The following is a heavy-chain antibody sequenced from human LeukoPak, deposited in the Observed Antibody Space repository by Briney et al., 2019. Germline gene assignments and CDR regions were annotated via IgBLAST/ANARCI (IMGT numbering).Heavy chain of an antibody. CDR1: GFTFSGSA. J-gene: IGHJ4*02. D-gene: IGHD3-9*01. CDR3: AKLTPY. Sequence: GGSLRLSCAASGFTFSGSAMSWVRQAPGKGLEWVSSIIVSGDNTYYTDSVQGRFTISRDNFKNTLYLQMNSLRPEDTAIYYCAKLTPYWGQGTLVTVSS. V-gene: IGHV3-23*01. CDR2: IIVSGDNT.